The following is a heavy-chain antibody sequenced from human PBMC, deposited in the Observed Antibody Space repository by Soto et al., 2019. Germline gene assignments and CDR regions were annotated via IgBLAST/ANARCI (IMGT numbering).Heavy chain of an antibody. CDR1: GGSISSVCYY. V-gene: IGHV4-31*02. D-gene: IGHD4-17*01. CDR2: IYYSGST. Sequence: TLSLTCTVSGGSISSVCYYWSWIRQHPGKGLEWIGYIYYSGSTYYNPSLKSRVTISVDTSKNQFSLKLSSVTAADTAVYYCARSNYGDYDYYYYMDVWGKGTTVTVSS. CDR3: ARSNYGDYDYYYYMDV. J-gene: IGHJ6*03.